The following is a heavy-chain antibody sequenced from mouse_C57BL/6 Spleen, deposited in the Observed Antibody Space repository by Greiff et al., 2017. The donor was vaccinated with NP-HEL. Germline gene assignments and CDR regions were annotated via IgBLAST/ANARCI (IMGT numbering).Heavy chain of an antibody. J-gene: IGHJ1*03. V-gene: IGHV2-9-1*01. CDR2: IWTGGGT. D-gene: IGHD4-1*02. Sequence: VKLVESGPGLVAPSQSLPITCTVSGFSLTSYAISWVRQPPGKGLEWLGVIWTGGGTNYNSALKSRLSISKDNSKSQVFLKMNSLQTDDTARYYCARNSLNWDDRYFDVWGTGTTVTVSS. CDR3: ARNSLNWDDRYFDV. CDR1: GFSLTSYA.